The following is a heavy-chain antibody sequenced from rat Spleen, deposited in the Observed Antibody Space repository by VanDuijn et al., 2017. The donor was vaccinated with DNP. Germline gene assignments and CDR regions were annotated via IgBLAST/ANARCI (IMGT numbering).Heavy chain of an antibody. J-gene: IGHJ2*01. CDR2: ISSTGDNT. CDR3: ARGGDGYDY. D-gene: IGHD1-12*03. Sequence: EVQLVESGGGPVQPGRSLKLSCVASGFIFSNYWMTWIRQAPGKGLEWVASISSTGDNTYYSDSVKGRFTISRDNAKSTLYLQMDSLRSEDTATYYCARGGDGYDYWGQGVMVTVSS. CDR1: GFIFSNYW. V-gene: IGHV5-31*01.